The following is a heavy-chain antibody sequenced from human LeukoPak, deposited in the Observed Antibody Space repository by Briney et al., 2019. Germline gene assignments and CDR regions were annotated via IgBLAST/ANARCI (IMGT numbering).Heavy chain of an antibody. V-gene: IGHV3-7*03. J-gene: IGHJ4*02. CDR2: IKEDGSQK. CDR3: AIENDSSGYYHY. Sequence: GGSLRLSCSAYGFTFSGRCMSWVRQAPGKGLEWVDNIKEDGSQKYYADSVKGRFTISRDNAKNSLYLQMNSLRVEDTALYYCAIENDSSGYYHYWGQGTLVTVSS. D-gene: IGHD3-22*01. CDR1: GFTFSGRC.